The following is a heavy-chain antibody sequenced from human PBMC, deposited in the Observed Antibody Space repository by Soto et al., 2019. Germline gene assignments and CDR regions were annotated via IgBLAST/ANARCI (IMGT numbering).Heavy chain of an antibody. CDR3: ARVFMGSGSYPKIYYYYYYMDV. J-gene: IGHJ6*03. V-gene: IGHV1-18*01. CDR1: GYTFTSYG. Sequence: QVQQVQSGAEVKKPGASVKVSCKASGYTFTSYGISWVRQAPGQGLEWMGWISAYNGNTNYAQKLQGRVTMTTDTSTSTAYMELRSLRSDDTAVYYCARVFMGSGSYPKIYYYYYYMDVWGKGTTVTVSS. D-gene: IGHD3-10*01. CDR2: ISAYNGNT.